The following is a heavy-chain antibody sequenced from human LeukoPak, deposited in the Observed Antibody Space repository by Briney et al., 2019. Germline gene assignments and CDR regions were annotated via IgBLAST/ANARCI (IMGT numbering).Heavy chain of an antibody. CDR3: ARDLSDWFDP. CDR1: GFTFSSYW. V-gene: IGHV3-74*01. Sequence: GGSLRPSCAASGFTFSSYWMHWVRHTPGKGLVWASRIKGDGSSTSYADSVKGRFTISRDNSKNTLYLQMNSLRAEDTAVYYCARDLSDWFDPWGQGTLVTVSS. J-gene: IGHJ5*02. D-gene: IGHD3-10*01. CDR2: IKGDGSST.